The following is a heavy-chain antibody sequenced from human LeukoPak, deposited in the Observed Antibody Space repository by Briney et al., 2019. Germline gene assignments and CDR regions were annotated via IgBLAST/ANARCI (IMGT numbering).Heavy chain of an antibody. Sequence: SVKVSCKASGGTFSSYAISWVRQAPGQGLEWMGGIIPIFGTANYAQKFQGRVTITADESTSTAYMELSSLRSEDTAVYYCASAYYDFSDFDYWGQGTLVTVSS. J-gene: IGHJ4*02. D-gene: IGHD3-3*01. CDR3: ASAYYDFSDFDY. V-gene: IGHV1-69*13. CDR1: GGTFSSYA. CDR2: IIPIFGTA.